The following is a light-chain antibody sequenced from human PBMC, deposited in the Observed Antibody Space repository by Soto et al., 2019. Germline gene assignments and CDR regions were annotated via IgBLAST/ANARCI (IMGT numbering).Light chain of an antibody. V-gene: IGLV2-11*01. J-gene: IGLJ3*02. CDR3: TSYTTSSTWV. CDR1: SSDVGGYNY. Sequence: QSVLTQPRSVSGSPGQSVTISCTGTSSDVGGYNYVSWYQQHPGKAPKLMIYDVSKRPSGVPDRFSGSKSDNTASLTISGLQADDEADYFCTSYTTSSTWVFGGGTQLTVL. CDR2: DVS.